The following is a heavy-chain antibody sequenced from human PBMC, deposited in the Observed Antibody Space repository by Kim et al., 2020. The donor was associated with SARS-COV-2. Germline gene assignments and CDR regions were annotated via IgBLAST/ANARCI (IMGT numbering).Heavy chain of an antibody. CDR3: ASALGH. CDR2: YTSGRT. D-gene: IGHD3-16*02. J-gene: IGHJ4*02. V-gene: IGHV4-4*07. Sequence: YTSGRTDYNPSLQSRVTVSVDMSKNQFSLKLSSVTAADTAVDGCASALGHWGQGTLVTVSS.